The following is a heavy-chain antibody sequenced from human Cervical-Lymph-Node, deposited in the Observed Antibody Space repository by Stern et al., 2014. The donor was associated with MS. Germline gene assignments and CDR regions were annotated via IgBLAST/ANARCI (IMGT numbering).Heavy chain of an antibody. Sequence: VQLVQSGGGVVQPGRSLRLSCATYGFMFSSYGMDWVRQTPGKGLEWVADIGHDGSNKDYADSVKGRFTISRDNFKKTLYLQMNNLRGEDTAVYHCARRVGATASEFDQWGQGTLVTVSS. CDR3: ARRVGATASEFDQ. CDR1: GFMFSSYG. CDR2: IGHDGSNK. V-gene: IGHV3-33*01. D-gene: IGHD1-26*01. J-gene: IGHJ4*02.